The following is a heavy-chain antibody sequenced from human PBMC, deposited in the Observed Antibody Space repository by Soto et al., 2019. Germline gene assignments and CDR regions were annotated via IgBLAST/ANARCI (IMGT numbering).Heavy chain of an antibody. CDR3: ARDLLTPRPGAFDI. J-gene: IGHJ3*02. V-gene: IGHV1-46*01. CDR2: INPSGGST. D-gene: IGHD6-6*01. CDR1: GYTFTGDY. Sequence: VSVKVSCKASGYTFTGDYVHWVRQAPGKGLEWMGIINPSGGSTSYAQKFQGRVTMTRDTSTSTVYMELSSLRSEDTAVYYCARDLLTPRPGAFDIWGQGTMVTVSS.